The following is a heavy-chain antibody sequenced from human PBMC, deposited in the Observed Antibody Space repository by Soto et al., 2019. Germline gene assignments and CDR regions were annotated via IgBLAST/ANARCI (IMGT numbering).Heavy chain of an antibody. Sequence: QVQLVQSGAEVKKPGSSVKVSCTASGGTFSSYAISWVRQAPGQGLEWMGGIIPIFGTANYAQKFQGGVTITADESTSTAYMELSSRRSEDTAVYYCARARGPVGATYYYYYGMDVWGQGTTVTVSS. J-gene: IGHJ6*02. D-gene: IGHD1-26*01. V-gene: IGHV1-69*12. CDR2: IIPIFGTA. CDR3: ARARGPVGATYYYYYGMDV. CDR1: GGTFSSYA.